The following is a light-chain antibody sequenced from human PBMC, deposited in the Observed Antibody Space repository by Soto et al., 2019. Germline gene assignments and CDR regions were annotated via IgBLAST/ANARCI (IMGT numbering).Light chain of an antibody. J-gene: IGLJ3*02. CDR1: SSDVGGYNY. CDR2: DVS. CDR3: CSYAGSYTRV. V-gene: IGLV2-11*01. Sequence: QSVLTQPRSVSGSPGQSVTISCTGTSSDVGGYNYVSWYQQHPGKAPKLMIYDVSKRPSGVPDRFSGSKSGKTASLTISGLQAEDEADYYCCSYAGSYTRVFGGGTKLTVL.